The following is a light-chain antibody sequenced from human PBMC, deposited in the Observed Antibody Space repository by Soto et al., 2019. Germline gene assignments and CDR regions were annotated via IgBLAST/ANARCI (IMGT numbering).Light chain of an antibody. CDR1: SSDISGYNY. CDR2: EVS. Sequence: QSALTQPASVSGSPGQSITISCTGTSSDISGYNYVSWSQQHPGKAPKLMLYEVSNRPSGVSNRFSGSKSGNTASLTISGLQAEDEADYYCSSYTSSNTWVFGGGTKVTVL. J-gene: IGLJ3*02. CDR3: SSYTSSNTWV. V-gene: IGLV2-14*01.